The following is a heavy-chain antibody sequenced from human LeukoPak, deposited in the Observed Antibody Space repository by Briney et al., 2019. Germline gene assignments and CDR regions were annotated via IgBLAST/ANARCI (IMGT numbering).Heavy chain of an antibody. CDR1: GFTFSSYE. V-gene: IGHV3-48*03. J-gene: IGHJ5*02. Sequence: QPGGSLRLSCAASGFTFSSYEMNWVRQAPGKGLEWVSNIGSRGSTMYYADSVKGRFTISRDNAKNSLYLQMNSLRAEDTAVYYCAREPRSSGYVWWFDPWGQGTLVTVSS. CDR3: AREPRSSGYVWWFDP. CDR2: IGSRGSTM. D-gene: IGHD3-22*01.